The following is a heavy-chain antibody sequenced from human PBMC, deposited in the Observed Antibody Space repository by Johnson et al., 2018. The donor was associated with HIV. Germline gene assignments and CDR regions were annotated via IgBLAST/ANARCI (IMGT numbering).Heavy chain of an antibody. CDR3: ARDRTSQRWELLPDDAFDI. Sequence: VQLVESGGGVVQPGRSLRLSCAASGFTFSSYAMHWVRQAPGKGLEWVANIKQDGSEKYYVDSVKGRFTISRDNAKNSLYLQMNSLRAEDTAVYYCARDRTSQRWELLPDDAFDIWGQGTMVTVSS. V-gene: IGHV3-7*01. CDR2: IKQDGSEK. D-gene: IGHD1-26*01. J-gene: IGHJ3*02. CDR1: GFTFSSYA.